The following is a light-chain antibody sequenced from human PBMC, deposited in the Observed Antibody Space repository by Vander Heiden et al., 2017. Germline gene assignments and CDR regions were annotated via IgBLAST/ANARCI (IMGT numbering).Light chain of an antibody. CDR1: SPKIGAGYD. CDR2: GNS. V-gene: IGLV1-40*01. CDR3: QSYDSSLSGWV. J-gene: IGLJ3*02. Sequence: QSVLTQPPSVSGAPGQRVTIACTGSSPKIGAGYDVHWYQQLPGTAPKLLIYGNSNRPSGVPDRFSGSKSGTSASLAITGLQAEDEADYYCQSYDSSLSGWVFGGGTKLTVL.